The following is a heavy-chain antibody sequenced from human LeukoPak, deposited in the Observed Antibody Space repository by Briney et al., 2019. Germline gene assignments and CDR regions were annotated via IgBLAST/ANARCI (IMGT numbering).Heavy chain of an antibody. V-gene: IGHV3-30*04. CDR2: VPHDGSSA. J-gene: IGHJ4*02. CDR3: ARQSLGASGLDH. CDR1: GYTFTGYY. D-gene: IGHD1-26*01. Sequence: SCKASGYTFTGYYMHWVRQAPNKGLDWVAVVPHDGSSASHAASVNGRFTISRDNSKDTVFLQMNSLRVDDTAIYYCARQSLGASGLDHWGQGVLVTVSS.